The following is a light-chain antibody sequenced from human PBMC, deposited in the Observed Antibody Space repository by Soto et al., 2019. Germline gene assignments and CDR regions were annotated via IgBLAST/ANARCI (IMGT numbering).Light chain of an antibody. CDR1: QSVSSY. Sequence: EIVLTQSPATLSLSPGERATLSCRASQSVSSYLAWYQQKPGQAPRLLIYDASNRATGIPARLSGSGSGTDFTLTIRSLEPEDFAVYYCQQRSNWPPTVGQGTKLEIK. V-gene: IGKV3-11*01. CDR2: DAS. J-gene: IGKJ2*01. CDR3: QQRSNWPPT.